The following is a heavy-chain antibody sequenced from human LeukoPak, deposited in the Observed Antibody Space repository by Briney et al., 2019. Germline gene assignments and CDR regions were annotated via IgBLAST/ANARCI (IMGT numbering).Heavy chain of an antibody. Sequence: GGSLRLSCAASGFTFSSYWMSWVRQAPGKGLEWVANIKQDGSEKYYVDSVKGRFTISRDNAKNSLYLQMNSLRAEDTAVYYCARVSEGIVVVVAAMRDIGWWFDPWGQGTLVTVSS. D-gene: IGHD2-15*01. V-gene: IGHV3-7*01. CDR1: GFTFSSYW. J-gene: IGHJ5*02. CDR2: IKQDGSEK. CDR3: ARVSEGIVVVVAAMRDIGWWFDP.